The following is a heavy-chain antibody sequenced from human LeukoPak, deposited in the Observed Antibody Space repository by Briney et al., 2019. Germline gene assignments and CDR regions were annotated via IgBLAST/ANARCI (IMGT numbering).Heavy chain of an antibody. J-gene: IGHJ4*02. V-gene: IGHV1-2*02. CDR2: INPNSGGT. D-gene: IGHD3-10*01. CDR1: GYTLTGYY. Sequence: ATVKVSCKASGYTLTGYYMHWVRQAPGQGIGWMGWINPNSGGTNYAQKVQGGVTMTRNTSISTAYMELSSLRSEDTAVYYCARGVVRGSGSYYYWGQGTLVTVSS. CDR3: ARGVVRGSGSYYY.